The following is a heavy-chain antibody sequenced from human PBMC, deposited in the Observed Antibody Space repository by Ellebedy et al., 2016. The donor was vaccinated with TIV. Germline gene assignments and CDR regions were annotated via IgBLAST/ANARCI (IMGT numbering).Heavy chain of an antibody. V-gene: IGHV3-53*01. CDR3: ARETLDWYFDL. CDR2: IYTSGST. J-gene: IGHJ2*01. CDR1: GFIVSTNH. Sequence: PGGSLRLSCTASGFIVSTNHMSWVRQPPGKGLEWVSTIYTSGSTYSADSVKGRFTISRDNSQNTLYFQMNSLRVEDTAVYYCARETLDWYFDLWGRGTLVTVSS.